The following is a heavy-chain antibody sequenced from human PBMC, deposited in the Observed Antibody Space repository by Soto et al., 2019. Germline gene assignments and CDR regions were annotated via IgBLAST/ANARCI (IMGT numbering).Heavy chain of an antibody. Sequence: PSETLSLTCTVSGGSISRDDYYWSWIRQPPGKGLEWIGYVYYSGSTYYNPSLKSRVSISVDTSKNQFSLKLSSVTAADTAVYYCATVSRTVSCYYYGMDVWGQGTTVTVSS. D-gene: IGHD3-16*01. J-gene: IGHJ6*02. CDR2: VYYSGST. CDR3: ATVSRTVSCYYYGMDV. CDR1: GGSISRDDYY. V-gene: IGHV4-30-4*01.